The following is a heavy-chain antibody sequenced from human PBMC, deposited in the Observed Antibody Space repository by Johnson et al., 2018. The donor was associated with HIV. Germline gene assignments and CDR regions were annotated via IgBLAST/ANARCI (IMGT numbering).Heavy chain of an antibody. CDR3: AKAEDVLTGYYKGFDAFDL. D-gene: IGHD3-9*01. CDR1: GFTFDDYG. CDR2: ISNTGGRT. J-gene: IGHJ3*01. Sequence: VQLVESGGGVVRPGGSLRLSCVASGFTFDDYGMSWVRQAPGKGLEWVSAISNTGGRTYYADSVKGRFTISRDNSKNTMYLQMNSLRAEDTALYYCAKAEDVLTGYYKGFDAFDLWGQGTMVTVS. V-gene: IGHV3-20*04.